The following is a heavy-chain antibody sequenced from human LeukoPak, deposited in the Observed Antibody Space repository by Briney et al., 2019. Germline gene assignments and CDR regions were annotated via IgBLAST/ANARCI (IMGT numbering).Heavy chain of an antibody. CDR1: GGSFSGYY. V-gene: IGHV4-34*01. CDR3: CSYGLDAFDI. Sequence: SETLSLTCAVYGGSFSGYYWSWIRQPPGKGLEWIGEINHSGSTNYNPSLKSRVTISVDTSKNQFPLKLSSVTAADTAVYYCCSYGLDAFDIWGQGTMVTVSS. CDR2: INHSGST. J-gene: IGHJ3*02. D-gene: IGHD2-15*01.